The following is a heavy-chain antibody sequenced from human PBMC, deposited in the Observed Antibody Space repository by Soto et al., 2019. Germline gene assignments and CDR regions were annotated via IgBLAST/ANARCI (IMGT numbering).Heavy chain of an antibody. Sequence: NPSETLSLTCTVSSGSISTYYWSWIRQPPGKGLEWIGYIYYTGSTNYNPSLKTRVAISMDTSKNQFSLNLSSVTAADTAVYYCARVMPELLGIYYFDDWGQGTLVTVSS. V-gene: IGHV4-59*12. CDR3: ARVMPELLGIYYFDD. J-gene: IGHJ4*02. CDR2: IYYTGST. D-gene: IGHD1-26*01. CDR1: SGSISTYY.